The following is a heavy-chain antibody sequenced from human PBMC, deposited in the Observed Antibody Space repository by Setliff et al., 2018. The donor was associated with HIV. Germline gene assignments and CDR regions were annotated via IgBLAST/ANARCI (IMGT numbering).Heavy chain of an antibody. V-gene: IGHV4-39*01. Sequence: SETLSLTCTVSGASISSSSNYWGWIRQPPGKGLEWIGSIYYSGSTYCNPSPKSRVTISVDTSKNQFSLKLSSVTAADTAVYYCARHIYTDGADFDYWGQGTLVTVSS. D-gene: IGHD2-8*01. CDR2: IYYSGST. CDR1: GASISSSSNY. CDR3: ARHIYTDGADFDY. J-gene: IGHJ4*02.